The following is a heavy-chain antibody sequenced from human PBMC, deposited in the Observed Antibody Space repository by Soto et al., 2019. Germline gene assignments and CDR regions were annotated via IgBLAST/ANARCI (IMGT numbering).Heavy chain of an antibody. D-gene: IGHD6-19*01. V-gene: IGHV3-66*01. Sequence: GGSLRLSCAASGFTVSTKYMSWVRQAPGKGLEWVSVIGSGGSTYYADSVKGRFTISRDNSKNTLYLQMNSLRAEDTAVYYCATPGSHSSGWPHFDYWGQGTLVTVSS. CDR3: ATPGSHSSGWPHFDY. J-gene: IGHJ4*02. CDR2: IGSGGST. CDR1: GFTVSTKY.